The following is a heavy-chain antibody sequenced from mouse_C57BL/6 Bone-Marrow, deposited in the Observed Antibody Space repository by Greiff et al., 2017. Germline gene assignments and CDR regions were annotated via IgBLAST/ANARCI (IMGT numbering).Heavy chain of an antibody. CDR1: GYSITSGYY. CDR3: ASELRFYWYFDV. J-gene: IGHJ1*03. V-gene: IGHV3-6*01. Sequence: ESGPGLVKPSQSLSLTCSVTGYSITSGYYWNWIRQFPGNKLEWMGYISYDGSNKYNPSLKNRISITRDTSKNQFFLKLNSVTTEDTATYYCASELRFYWYFDVWGTGTTVTVSS. D-gene: IGHD1-1*01. CDR2: ISYDGSN.